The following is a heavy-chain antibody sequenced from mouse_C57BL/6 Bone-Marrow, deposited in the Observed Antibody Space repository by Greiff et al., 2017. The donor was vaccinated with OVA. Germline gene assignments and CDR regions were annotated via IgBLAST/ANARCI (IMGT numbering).Heavy chain of an antibody. V-gene: IGHV1-50*01. CDR2: IDPSDSYT. CDR3: AFYSPWFAY. Sequence: QVQLQQPGAELVKPGASVKLSCKASGYTFTSYWMQWVKQRPGQGLEWIGEIDPSDSYTNYNQKFKGKATLTVDTSSSTANMQHSSLTSEDSAVYYSAFYSPWFAYWGQGTLVTVSA. D-gene: IGHD2-1*01. J-gene: IGHJ3*01. CDR1: GYTFTSYW.